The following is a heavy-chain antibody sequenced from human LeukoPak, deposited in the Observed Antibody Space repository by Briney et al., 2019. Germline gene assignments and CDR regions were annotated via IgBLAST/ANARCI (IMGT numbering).Heavy chain of an antibody. Sequence: SETLSLTCTVSGGPISNYYWTWIRQSPGQGLEWIGYVYNSGITDYNPSLKSRLTISVDTSKNQFSLKLSSMTAADTAVYYCARSRGLAGAATVIDYWGQGTLVTVST. D-gene: IGHD6-25*01. V-gene: IGHV4-59*08. CDR2: VYNSGIT. CDR3: ARSRGLAGAATVIDY. J-gene: IGHJ4*02. CDR1: GGPISNYY.